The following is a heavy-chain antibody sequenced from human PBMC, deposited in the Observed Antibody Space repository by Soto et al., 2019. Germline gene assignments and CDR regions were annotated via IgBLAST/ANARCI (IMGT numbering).Heavy chain of an antibody. D-gene: IGHD2-15*01. CDR1: GDSVSSNSAA. V-gene: IGHV6-1*01. CDR2: TYYRSKWYN. J-gene: IGHJ6*02. Sequence: QSQTLSLTCAISGDSVSSNSAAWNWIRQSPSRGLEWLGRTYYRSKWYNDYAVSVKSRITINPDTSKNQFSLQLNSVTPEDTAVYYCARGTYCSGGSCYRPTDYYYYGMDVWGQGTTVTVSS. CDR3: ARGTYCSGGSCYRPTDYYYYGMDV.